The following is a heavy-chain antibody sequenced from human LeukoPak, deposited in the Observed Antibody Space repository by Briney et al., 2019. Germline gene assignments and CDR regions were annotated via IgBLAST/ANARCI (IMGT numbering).Heavy chain of an antibody. V-gene: IGHV4-4*07. J-gene: IGHJ4*02. CDR3: ARRHPYYYGSGTYSRED. CDR2: ISTSGTT. Sequence: SETLSLTCSVSGGSIGNYYWNWIRQPAGKGLEWIGRISTSGTTNYHPSLKSRVTLSLDTSKNQFSLNLRSVTAADTAIYFCARRHPYYYGSGTYSREDWGQGTLVTVSS. D-gene: IGHD3-10*01. CDR1: GGSIGNYY.